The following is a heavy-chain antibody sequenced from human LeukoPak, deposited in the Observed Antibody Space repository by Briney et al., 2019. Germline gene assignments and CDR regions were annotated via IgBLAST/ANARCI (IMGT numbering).Heavy chain of an antibody. CDR2: ISSSGSTI. J-gene: IGHJ6*02. D-gene: IGHD2-2*01. CDR3: ARARCSSTSCYRGYYGMDV. CDR1: GFTFSSYE. Sequence: GGSLRLSCAASGFTFSSYEMNWVRQAPGKGLEWVSYISSSGSTIYYADSVKGRFTISRDNPKNSLYLQMNSLRAEDTAVYYCARARCSSTSCYRGYYGMDVWGQGTTVTVSS. V-gene: IGHV3-48*03.